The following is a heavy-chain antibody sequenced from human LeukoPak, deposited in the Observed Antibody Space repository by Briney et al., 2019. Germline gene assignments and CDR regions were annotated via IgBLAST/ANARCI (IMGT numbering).Heavy chain of an antibody. CDR2: FSYSGST. V-gene: IGHV4-59*01. J-gene: IGHJ4*02. CDR3: ARMYSGASYYFDY. CDR1: GVSISTYY. D-gene: IGHD1-26*01. Sequence: SETLSLTCSVSGVSISTYYWIWIRQPPAKGLEWMGFFSYSGSTKYNPSLKSRVTMSVDTSKNQFSLKLSSVTAADTAVYYCARMYSGASYYFDYWGQGTLVTVSS.